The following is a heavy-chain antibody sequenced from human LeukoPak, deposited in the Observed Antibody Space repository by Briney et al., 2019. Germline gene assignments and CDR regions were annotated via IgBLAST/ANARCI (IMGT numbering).Heavy chain of an antibody. J-gene: IGHJ5*02. CDR1: GGSISTYY. V-gene: IGHV4-59*08. Sequence: NTSETLSLTCTVSGGSISTYYWSWIRQPPGKGLEWIGYIYYTGGTNYNPSLKSRVTISLNTSKNQFSLRLRSVTAADTAVYYCARRVAVGNYFDPWGQGTQVTVSS. CDR2: IYYTGGT. CDR3: ARRVAVGNYFDP. D-gene: IGHD4-11*01.